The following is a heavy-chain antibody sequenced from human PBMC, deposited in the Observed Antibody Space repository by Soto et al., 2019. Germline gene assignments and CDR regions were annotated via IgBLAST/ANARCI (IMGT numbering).Heavy chain of an antibody. J-gene: IGHJ6*02. Sequence: PGESLKISCKGSGYSFTSYWIGWVRQMPGKGLERMGIIYPGDSNTRYSPSLQGQVTISVDKSISTAYLQWSSLKATDTAMYYCARHAYDFWSGHPNPRYYYGMDVWGQGTTVTVSS. D-gene: IGHD3-3*01. CDR2: IYPGDSNT. CDR3: ARHAYDFWSGHPNPRYYYGMDV. CDR1: GYSFTSYW. V-gene: IGHV5-51*01.